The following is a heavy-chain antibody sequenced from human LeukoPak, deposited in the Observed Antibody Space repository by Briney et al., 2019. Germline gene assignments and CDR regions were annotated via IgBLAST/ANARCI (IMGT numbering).Heavy chain of an antibody. Sequence: TSETLSLTCTVSDGSITDYDWSWVRQPPGKGLEFIGHVHYSGTTNYNPSLRSRVTISIDTSKKHFFLKLKSVTAADTAVYYCATGYGDLRVEGRYFYSWGQGTLVTVSS. CDR2: VHYSGTT. V-gene: IGHV4-59*01. J-gene: IGHJ4*02. CDR3: ATGYGDLRVEGRYFYS. CDR1: DGSITDYD. D-gene: IGHD4-17*01.